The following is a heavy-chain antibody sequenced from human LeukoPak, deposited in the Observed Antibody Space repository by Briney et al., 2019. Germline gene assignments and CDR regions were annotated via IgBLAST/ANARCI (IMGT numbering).Heavy chain of an antibody. CDR1: NASFGPYY. V-gene: IGHV4-34*01. J-gene: IGHJ4*02. CDR2: VNYRGDG. Sequence: TSETLSLTCDVYNASFGPYYWSWLRQSPGKGLEYIGEVNYRGDGNYNPSPNSRASISIDTSKKQFSLRLTSVTAADTAMYYCARETSLHIFDSWGQGTLVTVSS. CDR3: ARETSLHIFDS. D-gene: IGHD2-21*01.